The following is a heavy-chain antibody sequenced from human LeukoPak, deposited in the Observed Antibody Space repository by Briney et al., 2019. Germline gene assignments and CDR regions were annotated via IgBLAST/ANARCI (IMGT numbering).Heavy chain of an antibody. V-gene: IGHV4-34*01. J-gene: IGHJ4*02. D-gene: IGHD2-15*01. CDR3: ARGLRYCSGGSCLGRYFDY. Sequence: PSETLSLTCAVYGGSFSGYYWSWIRQPPGKGLEWIGEINHSGSTNYNPSLKSRVTISVDTSKNQFSLKLSSVTAADTAVYYCARGLRYCSGGSCLGRYFDYWGQGTLVTVSS. CDR2: INHSGST. CDR1: GGSFSGYY.